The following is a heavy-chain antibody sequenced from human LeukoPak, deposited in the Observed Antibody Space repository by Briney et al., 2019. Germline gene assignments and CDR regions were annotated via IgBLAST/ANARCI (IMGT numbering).Heavy chain of an antibody. V-gene: IGHV3-30*02. D-gene: IGHD3-22*01. CDR3: VKDMHERSGYAYDAFHL. CDR1: GVYINNFD. CDR2: VRFDGAAR. Sequence: PGGSLRLSCTASGVYINNFDMRWVRQAPGKGLEWVAFVRFDGAARQTADSVKGGSTTARDNTKNTLYMQMTITSTDTTAVYYGVKDMHERSGYAYDAFHLWGQAAMVTVSS. J-gene: IGHJ3*01.